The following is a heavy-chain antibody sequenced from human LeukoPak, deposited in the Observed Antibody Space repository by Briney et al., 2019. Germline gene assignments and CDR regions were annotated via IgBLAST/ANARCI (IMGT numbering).Heavy chain of an antibody. CDR1: GGSISSYY. CDR2: IYYSGST. V-gene: IGHV4-59*01. CDR3: AGDKSYYGMDV. J-gene: IGHJ6*02. Sequence: SETLSLTCTVSGGSISSYYWSWIRQPPGKGLEWIGYIYYSGSTNYNPSLKSRVTMSVDTSKNQFSLNLSSVSAADTAVYYCAGDKSYYGMDVWGQGTTVTVSS.